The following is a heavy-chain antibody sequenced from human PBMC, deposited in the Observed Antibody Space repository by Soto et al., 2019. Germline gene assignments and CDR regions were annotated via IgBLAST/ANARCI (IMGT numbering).Heavy chain of an antibody. V-gene: IGHV1-69*13. CDR2: IIPIFGTA. CDR3: ARVGQQLAFDY. D-gene: IGHD6-13*01. CDR1: GGTFSSYA. J-gene: IGHJ4*02. Sequence: AASVKVSCKASGGTFSSYAISWVRQAPGQGLEWMGGIIPIFGTANYAQKFQGRVTITADESTSTAYMELSSLRSEDTAVYYCARVGQQLAFDYWRQGTQVTVSS.